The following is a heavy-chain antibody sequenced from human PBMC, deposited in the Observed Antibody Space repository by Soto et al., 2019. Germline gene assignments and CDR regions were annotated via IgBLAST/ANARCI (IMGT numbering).Heavy chain of an antibody. CDR1: GYRFSRYG. CDR3: ARDRRQLVSYYYSYGMDV. Sequence: ASVKGSWKASGYRFSRYGISWVRKAPGQGLEWMGWISAYNGNTNYAQKLQGRVTMTTDTSTSTAYMELRSLRSDDTAVYYCARDRRQLVSYYYSYGMDVWGQGTTVTVSS. CDR2: ISAYNGNT. V-gene: IGHV1-18*01. D-gene: IGHD6-13*01. J-gene: IGHJ6*02.